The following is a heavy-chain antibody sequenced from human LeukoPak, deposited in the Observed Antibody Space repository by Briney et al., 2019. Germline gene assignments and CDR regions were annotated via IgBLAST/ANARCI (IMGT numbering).Heavy chain of an antibody. D-gene: IGHD2-2*01. CDR1: GFTFSSYA. V-gene: IGHV3-30-3*02. CDR2: ISYDGSNK. J-gene: IGHJ4*02. CDR3: AKDLPAAYFDY. Sequence: GGSLRLSCVASGFTFSSYAMHWVRQAPGKGLEWVAVISYDGSNKYYADSVKGRFTISRDNSKNTLYLQMNSLRAEDTAVYHCAKDLPAAYFDYWGQGTLVTVSS.